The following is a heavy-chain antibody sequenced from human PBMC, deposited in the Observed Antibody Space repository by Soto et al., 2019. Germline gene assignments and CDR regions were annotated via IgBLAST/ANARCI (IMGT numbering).Heavy chain of an antibody. CDR1: GFTFTTYA. Sequence: ESGGGLVQPGGSLRLSCAASGFTFTTYAMSWVRQAPGKGLEWVSGVTDSGGKTYYADSVKGRFTISRDNSKITLYLQMNSLRAEDTAVYYCAKGFIVAATTPEFDYWGQGTLVTVSS. V-gene: IGHV3-23*01. J-gene: IGHJ4*02. D-gene: IGHD1-26*01. CDR3: AKGFIVAATTPEFDY. CDR2: VTDSGGKT.